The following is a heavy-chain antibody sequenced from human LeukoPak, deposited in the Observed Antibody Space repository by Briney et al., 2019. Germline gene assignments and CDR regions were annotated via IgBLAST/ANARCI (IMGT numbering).Heavy chain of an antibody. CDR1: GYTLTELS. J-gene: IGHJ5*02. CDR2: FDPEDGET. CDR3: ATGLGYCSGGSCYWFDP. Sequence: GASVKVSCKVSGYTLTELSMHWVRQAPGKGLEWMGGFDPEDGETIYAQKFQGRVTMTEDTSTDTAYMELSSLRSEDTAVYYCATGLGYCSGGSCYWFDPWGQGTLVTVSS. D-gene: IGHD2-15*01. V-gene: IGHV1-24*01.